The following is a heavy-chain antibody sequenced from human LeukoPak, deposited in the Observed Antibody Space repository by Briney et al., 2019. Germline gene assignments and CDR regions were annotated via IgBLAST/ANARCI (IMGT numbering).Heavy chain of an antibody. CDR1: GGSISSYY. Sequence: SETLSLTCTVSGGSISSYYWSWIRQPPGKGLEWIGYIYTSGSTNYNPSLKSRVTISVDTSKNQFSLKLSSVTAADTAVYYCARDGGYDYLGFDYWGQGTLVTVSS. D-gene: IGHD5-12*01. CDR3: ARDGGYDYLGFDY. J-gene: IGHJ4*02. CDR2: IYTSGST. V-gene: IGHV4-4*09.